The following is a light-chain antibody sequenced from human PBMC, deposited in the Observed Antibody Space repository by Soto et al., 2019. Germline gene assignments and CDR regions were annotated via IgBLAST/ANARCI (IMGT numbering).Light chain of an antibody. V-gene: IGKV3-11*01. CDR3: QQRSDWPPFT. CDR1: QSVSSY. CDR2: DAS. J-gene: IGKJ4*01. Sequence: EIVLTQSPATMSLSPGERATLSCRASQSVSSYFAWYQQKPGQAPSLLIYDASNRAIGIPARFSGSGSGTDFTLTISSLEPEDFAVYYCQQRSDWPPFTFGGGTKVDIK.